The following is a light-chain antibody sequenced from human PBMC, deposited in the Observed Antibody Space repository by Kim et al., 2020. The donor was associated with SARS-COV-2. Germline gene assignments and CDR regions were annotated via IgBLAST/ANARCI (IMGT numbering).Light chain of an antibody. CDR1: SSDVGSYNL. Sequence: QSITISCTGTSSDVGSYNLVSWYQQHPGKAPKLMIYEVSKRPSGVSNRFSGSKSGNTASLTISGLQAEDVADYYCCSYAGSSTLYVFGTGTKVTVL. CDR2: EVS. CDR3: CSYAGSSTLYV. J-gene: IGLJ1*01. V-gene: IGLV2-23*02.